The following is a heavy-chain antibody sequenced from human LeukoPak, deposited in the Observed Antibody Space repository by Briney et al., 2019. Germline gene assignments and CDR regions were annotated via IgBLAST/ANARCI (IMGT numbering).Heavy chain of an antibody. CDR2: ISSSSSTI. V-gene: IGHV3-48*01. J-gene: IGHJ5*02. CDR3: ARDLLYYDSSGYYHS. CDR1: GFTFSSYS. Sequence: PGGSLRLSCAASGFTFSSYSMNWVRQAPGKGLEWVSYISSSSSTIYYADSVKGRFTISRDNAKNSLYLQMNSLRAEDTAVYYCARDLLYYDSSGYYHSWGQGTLVTVSS. D-gene: IGHD3-22*01.